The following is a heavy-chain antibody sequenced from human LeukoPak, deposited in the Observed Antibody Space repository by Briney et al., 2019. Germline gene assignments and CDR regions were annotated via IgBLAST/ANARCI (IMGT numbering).Heavy chain of an antibody. D-gene: IGHD6-6*01. CDR2: IYPGDSDT. V-gene: IGHV5-51*01. J-gene: IGHJ4*02. Sequence: GESLQISCKGSGYRFTSYWIGWVRQMPGEGLEWMGIIYPGDSDTRYSPSLQGQVTISADTSISTAYLQWSSLKASDTAMYYCARLSGYSSSSAFDYWGQGTLVTVSS. CDR1: GYRFTSYW. CDR3: ARLSGYSSSSAFDY.